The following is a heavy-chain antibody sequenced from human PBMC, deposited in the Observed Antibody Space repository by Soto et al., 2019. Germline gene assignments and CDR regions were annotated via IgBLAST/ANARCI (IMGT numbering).Heavy chain of an antibody. CDR2: ISSSSSTI. Sequence: GSLRLSCAASGFTFSSYSMNWVRQAPGKGLEWVSYISSSSSTIYYADSVKGRFTISRDNAKNSLYLQMNSLRDEDTAVYYCARPYYDYGDYYYYYGMDVWGQGTTVTVSS. D-gene: IGHD4-17*01. J-gene: IGHJ6*02. CDR3: ARPYYDYGDYYYYYGMDV. CDR1: GFTFSSYS. V-gene: IGHV3-48*02.